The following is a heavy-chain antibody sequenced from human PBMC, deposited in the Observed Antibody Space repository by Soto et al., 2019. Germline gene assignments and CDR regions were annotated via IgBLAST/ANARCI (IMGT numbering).Heavy chain of an antibody. CDR2: IWHDGSNE. CDR3: ARDDVSMVTTFLDY. Sequence: HPGGSLRFSCAASGFTFSSYSMHLVRQAPGKGLECVSVIWHDGSNEHYADSVKGRFRIARDNSNNTLYLQMNSLRGEDTALYYCARDDVSMVTTFLDYWGLGTMVTVSS. CDR1: GFTFSSYS. J-gene: IGHJ4*02. D-gene: IGHD2-21*02. V-gene: IGHV3-33*08.